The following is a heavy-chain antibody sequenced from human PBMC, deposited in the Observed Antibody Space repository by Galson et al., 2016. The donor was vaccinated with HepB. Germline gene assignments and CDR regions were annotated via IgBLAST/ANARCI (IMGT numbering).Heavy chain of an antibody. J-gene: IGHJ4*02. CDR1: GFPFSNYP. Sequence: SCAASGFPFSNYPMHWVRQAPGKGLKWVAVISFDGNNTYHADSVKGRFTISRDNSKDTLYLQMSSLTFEDTAVYYCARGAVVGATHLDSWGQGSLVIVSS. CDR2: ISFDGNNT. CDR3: ARGAVVGATHLDS. V-gene: IGHV3-30*15. D-gene: IGHD2-15*01.